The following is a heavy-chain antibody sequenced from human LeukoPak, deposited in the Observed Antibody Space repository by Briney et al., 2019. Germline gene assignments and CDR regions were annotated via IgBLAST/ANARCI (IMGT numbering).Heavy chain of an antibody. J-gene: IGHJ6*03. Sequence: PGGSLRLSCAASGFTFSSYGMHWVRQAPGKGLEWVAFIRYDGSSKYYADSVKGRFTISRDNSKNTLYLQMNSLRAEDTAVYYCAKDGVGIVVVPAAIQYYYYYMDVWGKGTTVTVSS. CDR1: GFTFSSYG. CDR2: IRYDGSSK. CDR3: AKDGVGIVVVPAAIQYYYYYMDV. D-gene: IGHD2-2*02. V-gene: IGHV3-30*02.